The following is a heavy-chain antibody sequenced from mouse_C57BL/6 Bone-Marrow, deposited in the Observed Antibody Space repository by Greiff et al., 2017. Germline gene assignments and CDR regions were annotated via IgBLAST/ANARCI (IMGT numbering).Heavy chain of an antibody. J-gene: IGHJ3*01. D-gene: IGHD2-4*01. CDR3: ASYDYDVWFAY. CDR1: GFSLTSYG. Sequence: QVLLKESGPGLVQPSQSLSITCTVSGFSLTSYGVHWVRQSPGKGLEWLGVIWSGGSTDYNAAFISRLSISKDNSKSQVFFKMNSLQADDTAIYYCASYDYDVWFAYWGQGTLVTVSA. V-gene: IGHV2-2*01. CDR2: IWSGGST.